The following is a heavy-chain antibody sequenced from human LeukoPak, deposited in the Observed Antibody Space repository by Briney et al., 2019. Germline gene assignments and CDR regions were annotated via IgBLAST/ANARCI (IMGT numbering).Heavy chain of an antibody. D-gene: IGHD3-22*01. Sequence: GASVKVSCKASGYTLTSYYMHWVRQAPGQGLEWMGIINPSGGSTSYAQKFQGRVTMTRDTSTSTVYMELSSLRSEDTAVYYCARDNSYYYDSSGYYHAFDIWGQGTMVTVSS. V-gene: IGHV1-46*01. J-gene: IGHJ3*02. CDR2: INPSGGST. CDR3: ARDNSYYYDSSGYYHAFDI. CDR1: GYTLTSYY.